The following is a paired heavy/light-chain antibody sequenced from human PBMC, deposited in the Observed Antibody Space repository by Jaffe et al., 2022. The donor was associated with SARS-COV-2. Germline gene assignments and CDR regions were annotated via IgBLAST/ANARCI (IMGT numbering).Heavy chain of an antibody. CDR2: IYSGGST. J-gene: IGHJ6*02. CDR3: ARADIVGAPAYYYYGMDV. V-gene: IGHV3-66*02. D-gene: IGHD1-26*01. Sequence: EVQLVESGGGLVQPGGSLRLSCAASGFTVSSNYMSWVRQAPGKGLEWVSVIYSGGSTYYADSVKGRFTISRDNSKNTLYLQMNSLRAEDTAVYYCARADIVGAPAYYYYGMDVWGQGTTVTVSS. CDR1: GFTVSSNY.
Light chain of an antibody. Sequence: SYVLTQPPSVSVAPGQTARITCGGNNIGSKSVHWYQQKPGQAPVLVVYDDSDRPSGIPERFSGSNSGNTATLTISRVEAGDEADYYCQVWDSSSDPYVVFGGGTKLTVL. J-gene: IGLJ2*01. CDR3: QVWDSSSDPYVV. CDR2: DDS. V-gene: IGLV3-21*02. CDR1: NIGSKS.